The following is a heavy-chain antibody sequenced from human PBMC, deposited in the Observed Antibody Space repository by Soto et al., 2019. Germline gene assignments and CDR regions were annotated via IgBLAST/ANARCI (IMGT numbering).Heavy chain of an antibody. V-gene: IGHV3-30-3*01. CDR2: ISYDGSNK. Sequence: QVQLVESGGGVVQPGRSLRLSCAASGFTFSSYAMHWVRQAPGKGLEWVAVISYDGSNKYYADSVKGRFTISRDNSKNTLYLQMNSLRAEDTAVYYCARDSFGSGYYEGVADAFDICGQGTMVTVSS. J-gene: IGHJ3*02. CDR1: GFTFSSYA. D-gene: IGHD3-3*01. CDR3: ARDSFGSGYYEGVADAFDI.